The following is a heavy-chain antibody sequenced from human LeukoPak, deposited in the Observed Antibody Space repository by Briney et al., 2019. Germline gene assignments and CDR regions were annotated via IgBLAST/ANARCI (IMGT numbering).Heavy chain of an antibody. J-gene: IGHJ4*02. Sequence: SETLSLTCTVSGGSISSGGYYWSWIRQPPGKGLEWIGYIYHSGSTYYNPSLKSRVTISVDTSKNQFSLKLSSVTAADTAVYYCARQRIAVAGYFDYWGQGTLVTVSS. CDR2: IYHSGST. CDR1: GGSISSGGYY. V-gene: IGHV4-30-2*01. D-gene: IGHD6-19*01. CDR3: ARQRIAVAGYFDY.